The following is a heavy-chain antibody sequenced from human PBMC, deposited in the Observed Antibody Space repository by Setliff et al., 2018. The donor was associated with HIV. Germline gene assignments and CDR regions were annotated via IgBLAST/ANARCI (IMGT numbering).Heavy chain of an antibody. CDR3: AKVGQQLADWYFDL. CDR2: ISGSGGVT. Sequence: GGSLRLSCEASGFSFNTFGMSWVRQAPGKGLEWVSDISGSGGVTYYADSVKGRFTISRDNSKNTLYLQMNSLRAEDTAVYYCAKVGQQLADWYFDLWGRGTLVTVSS. CDR1: GFSFNTFG. J-gene: IGHJ2*01. V-gene: IGHV3-23*01. D-gene: IGHD6-13*01.